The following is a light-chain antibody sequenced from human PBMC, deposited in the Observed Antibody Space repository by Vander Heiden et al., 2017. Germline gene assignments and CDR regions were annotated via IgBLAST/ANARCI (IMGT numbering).Light chain of an antibody. CDR2: EVS. V-gene: IGLV2-8*01. CDR1: SSDVGGYNY. CDR3: SSFAGFNNYV. J-gene: IGLJ1*01. Sequence: QSALTQPPSASGSPGQSVTISCTGTSSDVGGYNYVSWYQQHPGKAPKVVIYEVSQRPSGVPDRFSGSKSANTASLTVSRLQAEDEADYYCSSFAGFNNYVFGTGTKVTVL.